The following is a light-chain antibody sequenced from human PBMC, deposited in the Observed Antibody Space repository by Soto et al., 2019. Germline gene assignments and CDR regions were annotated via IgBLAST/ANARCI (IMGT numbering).Light chain of an antibody. V-gene: IGLV2-14*01. CDR3: SSYTSSSTLLDV. CDR1: SSDVGGYNY. Sequence: QSALTQPASVSGSPGQSITISCTGTSSDVGGYNYVSWYQQHPGKALKLMIYDVSNRPSGVSNRFSGSKSGNTASLTISGLQAEDEADYYCSSYTSSSTLLDVFGTGTKLTVL. CDR2: DVS. J-gene: IGLJ1*01.